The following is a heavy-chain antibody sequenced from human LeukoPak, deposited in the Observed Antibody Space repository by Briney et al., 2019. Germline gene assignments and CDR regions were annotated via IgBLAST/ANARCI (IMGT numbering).Heavy chain of an antibody. D-gene: IGHD3-10*01. V-gene: IGHV3-23*01. CDR1: GFTFSSYA. CDR3: AKVLLWFGEVDDAFDI. J-gene: IGHJ3*02. Sequence: GGSLRLSCAASGFTFSSYAMSWVRQAPGKGLEWVSAISGSGGSTYYADSVKGRFTISRDNSKNTLYLQMNSLRAKDTAVYYCAKVLLWFGEVDDAFDIWGQGTMVTVSS. CDR2: ISGSGGST.